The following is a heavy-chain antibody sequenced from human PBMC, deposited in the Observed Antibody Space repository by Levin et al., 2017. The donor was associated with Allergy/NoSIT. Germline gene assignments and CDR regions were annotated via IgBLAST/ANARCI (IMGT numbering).Heavy chain of an antibody. Sequence: SETLSLTCAVSDYSIGNGYHWGWIRQPPGKGLEWIGTISHSGSTYYNASLKSRLTMSVETSKNQFSLKLSSVTAAATAMYYCSRGYCSVTNCHGGREFFHFWVQGILVIVSS. CDR3: SRGYCSVTNCHGGREFFHF. J-gene: IGHJ4*02. V-gene: IGHV4-38-2*01. CDR2: ISHSGST. D-gene: IGHD2-15*01. CDR1: DYSIGNGYH.